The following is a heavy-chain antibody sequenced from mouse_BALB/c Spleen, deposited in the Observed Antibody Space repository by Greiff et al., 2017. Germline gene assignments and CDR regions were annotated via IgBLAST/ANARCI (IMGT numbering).Heavy chain of an antibody. CDR3: ADGNSWFAY. CDR1: GYTFTSYW. D-gene: IGHD2-1*01. J-gene: IGHJ3*01. V-gene: IGHV1-7*01. CDR2: INPSTGYT. Sequence: QVQLQQSGAELAKPGASVKMSCKASGYTFTSYWMHWVKQRPGQGLEWIGYINPSTGYTEYNQKFKDKATLTAAKSSSTAYMQLCSLTSEDSAVYYCADGNSWFAYWGQGTLVTVSA.